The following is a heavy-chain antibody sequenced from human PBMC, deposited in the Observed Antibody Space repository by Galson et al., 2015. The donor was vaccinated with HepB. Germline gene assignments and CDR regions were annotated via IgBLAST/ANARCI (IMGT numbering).Heavy chain of an antibody. D-gene: IGHD3-10*01. CDR3: ARDTEGSGWDFDY. CDR1: GFTFSSYG. CDR2: ISSSSSYI. J-gene: IGHJ4*02. V-gene: IGHV3-21*01. Sequence: SLRLSCAASGFTFSSYGMHWVRQAPGKGLEWVSSISSSSSYIYYADSVKGRFTISRDNAKNSLYLQMNSLRAEDTAVYYCARDTEGSGWDFDYWGQGTLVTVSS.